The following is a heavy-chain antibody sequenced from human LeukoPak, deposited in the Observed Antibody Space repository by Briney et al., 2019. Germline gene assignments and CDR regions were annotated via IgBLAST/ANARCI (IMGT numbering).Heavy chain of an antibody. CDR1: GGSFSGYY. CDR2: INHSGST. D-gene: IGHD1-26*01. V-gene: IGHV4-34*01. CDR3: ARDTPRASGAFDI. Sequence: SETLSLTCAVYGGSFSGYYWSWIRQPPGKGLEWIGEINHSGSTNYNPSLKSRVTISVDTSKNQFSLKLSSVTAADTAVYYCARDTPRASGAFDIWGQGTMVTVSS. J-gene: IGHJ3*02.